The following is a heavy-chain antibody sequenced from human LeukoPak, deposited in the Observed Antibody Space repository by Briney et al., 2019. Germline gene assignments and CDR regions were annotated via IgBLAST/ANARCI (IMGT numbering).Heavy chain of an antibody. V-gene: IGHV1-69*13. CDR3: ARHFAQRSDWFAP. J-gene: IGHJ5*02. CDR1: GGTFSSYA. CDR2: IIPIFGTA. D-gene: IGHD3-3*02. Sequence: SVKVSCKASGGTFSSYAISWVRQAPGQGLEWMGGIIPIFGTANYAQKFQGRVTITADESTSTAYMELSSLRSEDTAVYYCARHFAQRSDWFAPGGQETLVTVSS.